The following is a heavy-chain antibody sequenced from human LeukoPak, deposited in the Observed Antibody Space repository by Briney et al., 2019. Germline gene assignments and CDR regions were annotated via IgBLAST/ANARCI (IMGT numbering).Heavy chain of an antibody. Sequence: GGSLRLSCAASGFTFSDYYMSWIRQAPGKGLEWVSYISSSGSTIYCADSVKGRFTISGDNAKNSLYLQMNSLRAEDTAVYYCARELGYYYYMDVWGKGTTVTVSS. CDR1: GFTFSDYY. CDR2: ISSSGSTI. CDR3: ARELGYYYYMDV. V-gene: IGHV3-11*04. J-gene: IGHJ6*03.